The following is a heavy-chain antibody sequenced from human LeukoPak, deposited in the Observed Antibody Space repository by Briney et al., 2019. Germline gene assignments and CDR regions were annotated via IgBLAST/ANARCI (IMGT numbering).Heavy chain of an antibody. Sequence: SVKVSCKASGGTFSSYAISWVRQAPGQGLEWMGGIIPIFGTANYAQKFQGGVTITTDESTSTAYMELSSLRSEDTAVYYCASNTNYYDSSGYYYGYYYYMDVWGKGTTVTVSS. CDR1: GGTFSSYA. J-gene: IGHJ6*03. V-gene: IGHV1-69*05. D-gene: IGHD3-22*01. CDR3: ASNTNYYDSSGYYYGYYYYMDV. CDR2: IIPIFGTA.